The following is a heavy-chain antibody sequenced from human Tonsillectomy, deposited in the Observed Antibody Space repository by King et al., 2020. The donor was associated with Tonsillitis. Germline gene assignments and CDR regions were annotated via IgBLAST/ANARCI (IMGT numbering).Heavy chain of an antibody. V-gene: IGHV3-23*04. CDR3: AKETCGDYFLSHFDN. Sequence: VQLVESGGGLVQPGGSLRLSCAASGFTFNSYAMSWVRQAPGKGLEWVSGISGSGGSTYYADSVKGRFTLSRDNSKNTLYLQMNSLRAEDTALYYCAKETCGDYFLSHFDNWGLGTLVTVSS. J-gene: IGHJ4*02. D-gene: IGHD4-17*01. CDR2: ISGSGGST. CDR1: GFTFNSYA.